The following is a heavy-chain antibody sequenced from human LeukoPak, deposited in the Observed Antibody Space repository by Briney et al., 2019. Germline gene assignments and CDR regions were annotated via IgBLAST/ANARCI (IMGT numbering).Heavy chain of an antibody. J-gene: IGHJ4*02. CDR1: GDSISSNKW. CDR2: AYRSGTT. CDR3: ARGSDDYVWGSYRYTFDY. D-gene: IGHD3-16*02. V-gene: IGHV4-4*02. Sequence: SGTLSLTCAVSGDSISSNKWWRWVRQTPGKGLEWIGEAYRSGTTNYNPSLKSRVTISVDTAKNQFSLNLRSVTAADTAVYYCARGSDDYVWGSYRYTFDYWGQGTLVTVSS.